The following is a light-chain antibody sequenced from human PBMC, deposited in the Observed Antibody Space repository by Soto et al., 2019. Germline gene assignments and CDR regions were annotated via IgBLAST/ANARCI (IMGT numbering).Light chain of an antibody. CDR1: QSVSSY. V-gene: IGKV3-11*01. CDR2: DAS. Sequence: ETVSTPSSATLSLSPGERATLSCRASQSVSSYLAWYQQKPGQAPRLLIYDASNRATGIPARFSGSGSGTDFTLTISSLEPEDFAVYYCQRRSNWPPITFGQGTRLEIK. CDR3: QRRSNWPPIT. J-gene: IGKJ5*01.